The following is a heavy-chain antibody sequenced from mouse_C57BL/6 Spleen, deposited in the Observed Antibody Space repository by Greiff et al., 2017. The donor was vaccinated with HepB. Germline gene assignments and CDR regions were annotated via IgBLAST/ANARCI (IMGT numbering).Heavy chain of an antibody. CDR3: ARDAEYYGSREGYYAMDY. Sequence: EVNVVESGGGLVQSGRSLRLSCATSGFTFSDFYMEWVRQAPGKGLEWIAASRNKANDYTTEYSASVKGRFIVSRDTSQSILYLQMNALRAEDTAIYYCARDAEYYGSREGYYAMDYWGQGTSVTVSS. CDR2: SRNKANDYTT. D-gene: IGHD1-1*01. CDR1: GFTFSDFY. J-gene: IGHJ4*01. V-gene: IGHV7-1*01.